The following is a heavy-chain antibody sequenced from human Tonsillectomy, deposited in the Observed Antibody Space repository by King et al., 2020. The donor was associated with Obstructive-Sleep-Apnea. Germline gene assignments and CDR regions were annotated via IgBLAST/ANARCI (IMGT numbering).Heavy chain of an antibody. Sequence: QLQESGSVLVKPSQILSLTCAVSGDSINSGGYSWSWIRQPPGKGLEWIGYIYPSASTYYNPSLKIRVAIAADRSKNQLSLKLISVTAADTAVYYCARAYDHSGHQFDSWGQGTLVTVSS. J-gene: IGHJ4*02. CDR1: GDSINSGGYS. CDR3: ARAYDHSGHQFDS. V-gene: IGHV4-30-2*01. CDR2: IYPSAST. D-gene: IGHD3-22*01.